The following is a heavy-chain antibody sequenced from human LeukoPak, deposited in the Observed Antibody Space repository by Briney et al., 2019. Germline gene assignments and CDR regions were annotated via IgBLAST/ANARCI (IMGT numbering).Heavy chain of an antibody. Sequence: SVKVSCKASGGTFSSYAISWVRQAPGQGLEWMGRIIPILGTANYAQKFQGRVTITADKSTSTAYMELSSLRSEDTAVYYCARDRALYYYDSSGYYDAFDIWGQGTMVTVSS. CDR3: ARDRALYYYDSSGYYDAFDI. CDR1: GGTFSSYA. V-gene: IGHV1-69*04. J-gene: IGHJ3*02. CDR2: IIPILGTA. D-gene: IGHD3-22*01.